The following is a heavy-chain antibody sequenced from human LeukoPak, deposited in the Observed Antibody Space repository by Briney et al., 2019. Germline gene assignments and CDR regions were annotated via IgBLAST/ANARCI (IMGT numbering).Heavy chain of an antibody. CDR2: INAGEGNT. D-gene: IGHD1-1*01. V-gene: IGHV1-3*01. J-gene: IGHJ4*01. CDR3: ARGPPVTTAYFDY. Sequence: ASVKVSCKASGYTLTNYYIHWVRQAPGQRPEWMGWINAGEGNTKYLQKFQDRVSFTRDTSANIAYMELSSLRSEDTAVYYCARGPPVTTAYFDYWGQGTLVTVSS. CDR1: GYTLTNYY.